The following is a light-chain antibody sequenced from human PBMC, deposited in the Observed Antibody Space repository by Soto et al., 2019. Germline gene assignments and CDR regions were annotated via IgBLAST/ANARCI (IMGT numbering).Light chain of an antibody. CDR3: CSYAGPRYV. J-gene: IGLJ1*01. CDR2: EGS. Sequence: QSVLTQPASVSGSPGQSITISCTGTSSDVGGYPLVSWSQQHPGKAPKLMIYEGSKRPSGVSNRFSGSKSGYTASLTISGLQAEHEADYYCCSYAGPRYVFGSGTKVTVL. V-gene: IGLV2-23*01. CDR1: SSDVGGYPL.